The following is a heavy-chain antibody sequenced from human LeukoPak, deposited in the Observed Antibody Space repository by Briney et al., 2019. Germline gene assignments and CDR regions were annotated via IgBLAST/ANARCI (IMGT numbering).Heavy chain of an antibody. Sequence: PSETLSLTCTVSGGSISSYYWSWIRQPPGKGLEWIGYIYYSGSTNYNPSLKSRVTISVDTSKNQFSLKLSSVTAADTAVYYCARLELLNYYYYGMDVWGQGTTVTVS. D-gene: IGHD2-15*01. CDR2: IYYSGST. V-gene: IGHV4-59*01. CDR3: ARLELLNYYYYGMDV. CDR1: GGSISSYY. J-gene: IGHJ6*02.